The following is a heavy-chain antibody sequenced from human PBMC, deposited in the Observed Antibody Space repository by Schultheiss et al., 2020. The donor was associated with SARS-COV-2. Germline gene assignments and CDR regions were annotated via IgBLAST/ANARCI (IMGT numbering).Heavy chain of an antibody. J-gene: IGHJ4*02. CDR2: ISGSGGST. V-gene: IGHV3-23*01. Sequence: GGSLRLSCAASGFTFSSYAMSWVRQAPGKGLEWVSAISGSGGSTYYADSVKGRFTISRDNSKNTLYLQMNSLRAEDTAVYYCASAGITIFGVVNAFDYWGQGTLVTVSS. D-gene: IGHD3-3*01. CDR1: GFTFSSYA. CDR3: ASAGITIFGVVNAFDY.